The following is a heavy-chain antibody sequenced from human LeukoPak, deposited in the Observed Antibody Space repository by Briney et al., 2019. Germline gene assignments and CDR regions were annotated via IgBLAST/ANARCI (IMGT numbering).Heavy chain of an antibody. CDR1: GFTFSSYG. Sequence: GGSLRLSCAASGFTFSSYGMHWVRQAPGKGLEWVAFIRYDGSNKYYADSVKGRFTVSRNNSKNTLYLQMNSLRAEDTAVYYCAKSTIFGVVIISDRDYFDYWGQGTLVTVSS. D-gene: IGHD3-3*01. V-gene: IGHV3-30*02. CDR3: AKSTIFGVVIISDRDYFDY. CDR2: IRYDGSNK. J-gene: IGHJ4*02.